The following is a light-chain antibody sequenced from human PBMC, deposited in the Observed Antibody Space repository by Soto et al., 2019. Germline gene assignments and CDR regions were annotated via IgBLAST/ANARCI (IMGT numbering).Light chain of an antibody. J-gene: IGKJ4*01. CDR3: QQYGSGPFALT. CDR1: QSVSSSY. CDR2: GAS. Sequence: EIVLTQSPGTLSLSPGERATLSCRASQSVSSSYLAWYQQKPGQAPRLLIYGASSRATSIPDRFSGSGSGTDDALTNSSLEPEDFAVYYCQQYGSGPFALTFGGGTKVEIK. V-gene: IGKV3-20*01.